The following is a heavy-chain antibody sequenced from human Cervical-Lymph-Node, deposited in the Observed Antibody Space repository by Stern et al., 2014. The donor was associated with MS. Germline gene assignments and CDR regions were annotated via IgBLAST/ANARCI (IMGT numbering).Heavy chain of an antibody. Sequence: EVQMVESGGNLVKPGGALRLSCTASGFTFSSYSMNWVRQAPGKGLEWVSYISRSSNTSYYSDSVKGRFTISRDNANNSLYLQMNSLRADDTAVYYCARDRRGWLAADYWGQGALVTVSS. J-gene: IGHJ4*02. CDR1: GFTFSSYS. CDR3: ARDRRGWLAADY. CDR2: ISRSSNTS. D-gene: IGHD6-19*01. V-gene: IGHV3-48*01.